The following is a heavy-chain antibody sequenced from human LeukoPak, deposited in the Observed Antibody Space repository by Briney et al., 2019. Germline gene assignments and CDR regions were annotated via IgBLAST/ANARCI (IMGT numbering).Heavy chain of an antibody. Sequence: GGSLRLSCAASGFTFSSYWMSWVRQAPGKGLEWVANIKQDGSEKYYVDSVKGRFTISRDNAKTSLYLQMNSLRAEDTAVYYCARDQEMATTPYYYYGMDVWGQGTTVTVSS. D-gene: IGHD5-24*01. J-gene: IGHJ6*02. CDR3: ARDQEMATTPYYYYGMDV. CDR1: GFTFSSYW. V-gene: IGHV3-7*01. CDR2: IKQDGSEK.